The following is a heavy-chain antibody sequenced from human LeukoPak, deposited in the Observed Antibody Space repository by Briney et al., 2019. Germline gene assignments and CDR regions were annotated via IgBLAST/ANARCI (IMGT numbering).Heavy chain of an antibody. J-gene: IGHJ2*01. V-gene: IGHV4-4*07. CDR1: GGSISSHY. CDR2: IYTSGNT. Sequence: SETLSLTCTVSGGSISSHYGSWIRQPAGKGLEWIGRIYTSGNTNYNPSLKSRVTISLDTSKNQLSLRLTSVTAADTALYYCARDPTGWVFDLWGRGTLVTVSS. D-gene: IGHD3-16*01. CDR3: ARDPTGWVFDL.